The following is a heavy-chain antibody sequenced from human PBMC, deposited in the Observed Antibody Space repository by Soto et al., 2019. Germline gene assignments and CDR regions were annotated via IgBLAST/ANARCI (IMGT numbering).Heavy chain of an antibody. J-gene: IGHJ5*02. D-gene: IGHD4-17*01. V-gene: IGHV1-3*01. CDR3: ARVPLDSFDYGDYRFDP. CDR1: GYTFTSYA. CDR2: INAGNGNT. Sequence: GASVKVSCKASGYTFTSYAMHWVRQAPGQRLEWMGWINAGNGNTKYSQKFQGRVTITRDTSASTAYMELSSLRSEDTAVYYCARVPLDSFDYGDYRFDPWGQGTLVTVSS.